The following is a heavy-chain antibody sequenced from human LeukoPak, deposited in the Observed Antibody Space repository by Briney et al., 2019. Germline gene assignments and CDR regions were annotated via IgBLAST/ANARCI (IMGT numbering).Heavy chain of an antibody. CDR3: ARVRRQQADDY. V-gene: IGHV3-11*01. D-gene: IGHD6-13*01. CDR1: GFTFSDYY. CDR2: ISSSGSTI. J-gene: IGHJ4*02. Sequence: NPGGSLRLSCAASGFTFSDYYMSWIRQAPGKGLEWVSYISSSGSTIYYADSVKGRFTISRDNAKNSLYLQVNSLRAEDTAVYYCARVRRQQADDYWGQGTLVTVSS.